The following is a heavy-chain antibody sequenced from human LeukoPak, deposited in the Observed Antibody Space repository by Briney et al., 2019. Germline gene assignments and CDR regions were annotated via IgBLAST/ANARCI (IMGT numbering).Heavy chain of an antibody. CDR3: ARVVAGSGWYGYYYYYGMDV. D-gene: IGHD6-19*01. Sequence: SETLSLTCTVSGGSISSYYWSWIRQPPGKGLEWIGYIYYSGSTNYNPSLKSRVTISVDTSKNQFSLKLGSVTAADTAVYYCARVVAGSGWYGYYYYYGMDVWGQGTTVTVSS. V-gene: IGHV4-59*01. J-gene: IGHJ6*02. CDR1: GGSISSYY. CDR2: IYYSGST.